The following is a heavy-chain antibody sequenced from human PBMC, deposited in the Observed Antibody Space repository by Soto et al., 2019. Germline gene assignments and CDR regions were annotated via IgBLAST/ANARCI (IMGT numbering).Heavy chain of an antibody. CDR3: VGVGGSSWD. CDR2: INGDGGTT. Sequence: EVQLVESGGGLVQPGGSLRLSCAASGFTFSSYWMHWVRQAPGKGLVWVSRINGDGGTTNYADSVKGRFTISRDNAKNTLFLHMNRLRVEDAAVYYCVGVGGSSWDWGQGNLVTVSS. CDR1: GFTFSSYW. D-gene: IGHD6-6*01. J-gene: IGHJ4*02. V-gene: IGHV3-74*01.